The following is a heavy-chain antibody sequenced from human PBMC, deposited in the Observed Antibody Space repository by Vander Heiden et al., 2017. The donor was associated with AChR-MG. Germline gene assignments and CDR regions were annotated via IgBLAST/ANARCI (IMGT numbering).Heavy chain of an antibody. J-gene: IGHJ4*01. CDR3: AIVGSGDDSLPLPDY. CDR1: GFTFSSYG. V-gene: IGHV3-33*01. CDR2: IWYDGSNK. D-gene: IGHD5-12*01. Sequence: QVQLVESGGGVVQPGRSLRLSCAASGFTFSSYGMHWVRQAPGKGLEWVAVIWYDGSNKYYADSVKGRFTISRDNSKNTLYMQMNSLRAEDTAVYYCAIVGSGDDSLPLPDYWGHVTLVTVSS.